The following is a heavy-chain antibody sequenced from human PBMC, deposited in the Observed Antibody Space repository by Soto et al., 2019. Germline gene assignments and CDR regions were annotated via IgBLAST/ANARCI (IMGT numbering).Heavy chain of an antibody. J-gene: IGHJ4*02. CDR3: ATGGLFSS. Sequence: QVQLQQWGAGVLKTSETLSLTCGISGAALSANYWTWIRQAPGKGLEWLGESKHSGHTEYNPSLKSRVFISEDTSNNQFTLSLTSVIADDTDIYYCATGGLFSSWGQGTQVAVSS. D-gene: IGHD3-3*01. V-gene: IGHV4-34*01. CDR1: GAALSANY. CDR2: SKHSGHT.